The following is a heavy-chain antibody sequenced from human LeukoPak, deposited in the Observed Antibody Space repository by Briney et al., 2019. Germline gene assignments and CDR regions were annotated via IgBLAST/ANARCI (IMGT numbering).Heavy chain of an antibody. CDR2: ISGSGGST. J-gene: IGHJ4*02. D-gene: IGHD6-13*01. V-gene: IGHV3-23*01. Sequence: GGSLRLSCAASGFTFSSYAMSWVRQAPGRGLEWVSAISGSGGSTYYADSVKGRFTISRDNSKNTLYLQMNSLRAEDTAVYYCAKVNWDSSSWYDYWGQGTLVTVSS. CDR3: AKVNWDSSSWYDY. CDR1: GFTFSSYA.